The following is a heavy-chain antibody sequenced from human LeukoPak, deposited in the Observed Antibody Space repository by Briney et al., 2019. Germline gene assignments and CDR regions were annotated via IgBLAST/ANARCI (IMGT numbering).Heavy chain of an antibody. V-gene: IGHV1-18*01. CDR3: ARGRMSCSGGSCLDY. CDR2: ISAYNGNT. CDR1: GYTFTSYG. Sequence: ASVKVSCKASGYTFTSYGISWVRQAPGQGLEWMGWISAYNGNTNYAQKLQGRDTMTTDTSTSTAYMELRSLRSDDTAVYYCARGRMSCSGGSCLDYWGQGNPGHRLL. D-gene: IGHD2-15*01. J-gene: IGHJ4*02.